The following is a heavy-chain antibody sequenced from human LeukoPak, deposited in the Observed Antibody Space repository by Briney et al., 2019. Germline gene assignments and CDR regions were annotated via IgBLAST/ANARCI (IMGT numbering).Heavy chain of an antibody. V-gene: IGHV3-7*01. CDR1: GSTLSSYW. CDR2: IKYDGSEK. Sequence: PGGSLRLSCAASGSTLSSYWMSWVRQAPGEGLEWVANIKYDGSEKDYVDSVKGRFTISRDNAKNSLYLQMNSLRAEDTAVYYCARDIAPADLFFDYWGQGTLVTVSS. D-gene: IGHD6-13*01. CDR3: ARDIAPADLFFDY. J-gene: IGHJ4*02.